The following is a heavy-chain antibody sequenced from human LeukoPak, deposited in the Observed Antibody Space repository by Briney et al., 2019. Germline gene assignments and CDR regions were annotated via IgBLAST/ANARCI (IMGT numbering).Heavy chain of an antibody. CDR3: ATNVVVPAAMAGYYGMDV. Sequence: ASVKVSCKASGGTFSSYAISWVRQAPGQGLEWMGGIIPIFGTANYAQKFQGRVTITADESTSAAYMELSSLRSEDTAVYYCATNVVVPAAMAGYYGMDVWGQGTTVTVSS. CDR1: GGTFSSYA. V-gene: IGHV1-69*13. J-gene: IGHJ6*02. D-gene: IGHD2-2*01. CDR2: IIPIFGTA.